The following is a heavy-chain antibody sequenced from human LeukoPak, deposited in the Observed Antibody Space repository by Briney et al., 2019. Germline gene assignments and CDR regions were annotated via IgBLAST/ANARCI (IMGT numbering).Heavy chain of an antibody. CDR2: ISGSGGST. Sequence: GGSLRLSCAASGFTFSSYAMSWVRQAPGKGLEWVSAISGSGGSTYYADSVKGRFTISRDNSKNTLYLQMNSLRAEDTAVYYCARGFSYANYFDYWGQGTLVTVSS. D-gene: IGHD2-2*01. V-gene: IGHV3-23*01. J-gene: IGHJ4*02. CDR3: ARGFSYANYFDY. CDR1: GFTFSSYA.